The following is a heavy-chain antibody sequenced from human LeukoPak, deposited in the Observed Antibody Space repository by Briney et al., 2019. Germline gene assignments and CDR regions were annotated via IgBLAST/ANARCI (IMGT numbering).Heavy chain of an antibody. D-gene: IGHD5-18*01. CDR2: IYNSGST. CDR3: ARAWYSHGTFDH. V-gene: IGHV4-59*01. Sequence: GSLRLSCAASGFTFSDYYMSWIRQAPGKGLEWIGYIYNSGSTNYNPSLKSRVTISLDTSRNQFSLRLTSVIAADTAVYYCARAWYSHGTFDHWGQGTLVTVSS. J-gene: IGHJ4*02. CDR1: GFTFSDYY.